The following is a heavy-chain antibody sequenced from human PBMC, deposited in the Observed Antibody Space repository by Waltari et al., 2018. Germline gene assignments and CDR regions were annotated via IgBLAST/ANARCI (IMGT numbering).Heavy chain of an antibody. Sequence: QVQLQESGPGLVKPSETLSLTCTVSGGSITSYYWSWIRQPTGQGLEWIGRIYTSGSTSYNHALQSRVHMSVDTSKNQFSLKLSSVTAADTAVYYCARDEPAYCGGDCYVSAFDIWGQGTMVTVAS. CDR2: IYTSGST. V-gene: IGHV4-4*07. J-gene: IGHJ3*02. CDR1: GGSITSYY. D-gene: IGHD2-21*01. CDR3: ARDEPAYCGGDCYVSAFDI.